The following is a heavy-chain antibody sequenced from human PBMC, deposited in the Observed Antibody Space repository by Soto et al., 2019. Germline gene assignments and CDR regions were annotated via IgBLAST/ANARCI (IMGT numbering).Heavy chain of an antibody. CDR3: SYYFDY. Sequence: SGFTFSSYSMNWVRQAPGKGLEWVSYISSSSSTIYYADSVKGRFTISRDNAKNSLYLQMNSLRAGDTAMVFLSYYFDYWGQGTLVTVSS. J-gene: IGHJ4*02. CDR2: ISSSSSTI. V-gene: IGHV3-48*01. CDR1: GFTFSSYS.